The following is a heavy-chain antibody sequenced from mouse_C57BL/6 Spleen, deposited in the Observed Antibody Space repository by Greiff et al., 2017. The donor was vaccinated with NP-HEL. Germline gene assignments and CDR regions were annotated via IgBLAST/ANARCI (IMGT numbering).Heavy chain of an antibody. CDR3: VRSHGSSHWYFDV. CDR1: GFSFNTYA. V-gene: IGHV10-1*01. J-gene: IGHJ1*03. D-gene: IGHD1-1*01. Sequence: EVQGVESGGGLVQPKGSLKLSCAASGFSFNTYAMNWVRQAPGKGLEWVARIRSKSNNYATYYADSVKDRFTISRDDSESMLYLQMNNLKTEDTAMYYCVRSHGSSHWYFDVWGTGTTVTVSS. CDR2: IRSKSNNYAT.